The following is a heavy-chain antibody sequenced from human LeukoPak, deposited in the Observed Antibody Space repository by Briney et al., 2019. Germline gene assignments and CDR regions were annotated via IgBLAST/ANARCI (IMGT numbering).Heavy chain of an antibody. J-gene: IGHJ4*02. V-gene: IGHV3-7*01. CDR3: ARGLVTMLRGVMGF. D-gene: IGHD3-10*01. CDR2: IKQDGSEK. CDR1: GFTFSSYW. Sequence: GSLRLSCAASGFTFSSYWMSWVRQAPGKGLEWVANIKQDGSEKNYVDSVRGRFTISRDNAKNSLFLQMNSLRAEDTAVYYCARGLVTMLRGVMGFWGQGTLVTVSS.